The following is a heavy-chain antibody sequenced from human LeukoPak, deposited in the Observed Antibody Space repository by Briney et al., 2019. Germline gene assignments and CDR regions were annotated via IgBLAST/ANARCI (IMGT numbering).Heavy chain of an antibody. V-gene: IGHV1-18*01. D-gene: IGHD3-22*01. CDR3: ARDERYDSSGYPFDF. CDR2: ISVYNGYT. Sequence: ASVKVSCKASGYTFTSYGINWVRQAPGQGLEWMGWISVYNGYTYYAQKLQGRVTMTTDTSTSTAYMELRSLRSDDTAVYYCARDERYDSSGYPFDFWGQGTLVTVSS. J-gene: IGHJ4*02. CDR1: GYTFTSYG.